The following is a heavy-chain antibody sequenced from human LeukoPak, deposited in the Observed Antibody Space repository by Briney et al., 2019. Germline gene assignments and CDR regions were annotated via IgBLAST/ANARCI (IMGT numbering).Heavy chain of an antibody. D-gene: IGHD3-10*01. CDR2: IYYSGRT. CDR1: GGSISSSSYY. V-gene: IGHV4-39*01. CDR3: ARRTYYYGSGISSEAFDI. J-gene: IGHJ3*02. Sequence: SETLSLTCTVSGGSISSSSYYWGWIRQPPGKGLEWLGSIYYSGRTYYNPSLKSPVTISVDTSKNQFSLKLSSVTAADTAVYYCARRTYYYGSGISSEAFDIWAKGQWSPSLQ.